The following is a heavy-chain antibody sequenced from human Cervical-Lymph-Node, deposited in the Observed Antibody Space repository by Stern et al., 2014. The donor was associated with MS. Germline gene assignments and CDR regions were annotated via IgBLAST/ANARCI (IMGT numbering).Heavy chain of an antibody. D-gene: IGHD3-3*01. V-gene: IGHV1-2*02. CDR2: INPNSGGP. J-gene: IGHJ4*01. CDR3: ARGSGTAYDLRGDY. CDR1: GYIFTDYY. Sequence: EHLVESGAEAKAPGASMKVSCRASGYIFTDYYLHWVRQAPGQGLGWLGWINPNSGGPNYAQNFQGRVTMTRDTSISTAYMELRWLGYADTAVYYCARGSGTAYDLRGDYWGQGTLVTVSS.